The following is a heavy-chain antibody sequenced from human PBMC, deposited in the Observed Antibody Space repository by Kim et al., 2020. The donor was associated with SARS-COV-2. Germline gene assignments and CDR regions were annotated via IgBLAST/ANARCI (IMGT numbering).Heavy chain of an antibody. CDR1: GGSLSGYY. D-gene: IGHD6-13*01. J-gene: IGHJ5*02. V-gene: IGHV4-34*01. CDR3: ARSLYHAPSNSWVRFDP. CDR2: IYHSGTT. Sequence: SETLSLTCAVYGGSLSGYYWSWIRQPPGKGLEWIGEIYHSGTTNYNPSLKSRVTISVDTSKNQFSLKLSSVTAADTAVYYWARSLYHAPSNSWVRFDPWGQGTLVTVSS.